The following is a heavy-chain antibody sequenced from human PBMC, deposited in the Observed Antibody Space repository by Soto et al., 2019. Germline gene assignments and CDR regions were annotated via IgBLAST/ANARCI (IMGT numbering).Heavy chain of an antibody. D-gene: IGHD1-26*01. Sequence: EVQLVESGGGLVQPGRSLRLSCAASGFTFDDYAMHWVRQAPGKGLEWVSGISWNSGSIGYADCVKGRFTISRDNAKNSLYLQMNSMRAEDTALYYCAKDISVGAGYDAFDIWGQGTMVTVSS. CDR3: AKDISVGAGYDAFDI. J-gene: IGHJ3*02. CDR2: ISWNSGSI. V-gene: IGHV3-9*01. CDR1: GFTFDDYA.